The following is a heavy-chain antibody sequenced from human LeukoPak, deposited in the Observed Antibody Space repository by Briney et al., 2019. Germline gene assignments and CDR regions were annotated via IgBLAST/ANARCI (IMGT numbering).Heavy chain of an antibody. V-gene: IGHV3-74*01. Sequence: GGSLRLSCAASGFTFSSDWMHWVRQAPGKGLVWVSRINTDGSTTTYADSVKGRFTISRDNAKNTLYLQMNSLRVEDTAVYYCARGRGGSYHYWGQGTLVTVSS. CDR2: INTDGSTT. D-gene: IGHD1-26*01. CDR3: ARGRGGSYHY. CDR1: GFTFSSDW. J-gene: IGHJ4*02.